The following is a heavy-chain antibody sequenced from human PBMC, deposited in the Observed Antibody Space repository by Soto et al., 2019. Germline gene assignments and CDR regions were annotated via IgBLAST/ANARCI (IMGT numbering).Heavy chain of an antibody. CDR1: GFTFNTYS. CDR3: ARAGGTTVTGLWHGDA. D-gene: IGHD4-17*01. J-gene: IGHJ5*02. CDR2: IWYDGTQK. V-gene: IGHV3-33*01. Sequence: GGSLRLSCEASGFTFNTYSMHWVRQPPGKGLEWLAAIWYDGTQKYYADSVKGRFIISRDNSKKTLYLEMNSLRAEDTAVYYCARAGGTTVTGLWHGDAWGQGTLVTGSS.